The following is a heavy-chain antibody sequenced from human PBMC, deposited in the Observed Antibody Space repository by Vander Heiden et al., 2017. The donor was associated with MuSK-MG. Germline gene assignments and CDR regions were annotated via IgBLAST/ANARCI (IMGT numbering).Heavy chain of an antibody. D-gene: IGHD3-10*01. J-gene: IGHJ6*02. CDR1: GFTFSNFA. V-gene: IGHV3-30-3*01. CDR3: ARRRVVRARAGYGMDV. CDR2: ISADGTSI. Sequence: QVQLVESGGGVVQPGSSLRLSCAASGFTFSNFALHWVRRAPGKGLEWVAIISADGTSIYYADSVKGRFTISRDNFKNTLYLKMNNLRTDDTAVYYCARRRVVRARAGYGMDVWGHGTTVTVSS.